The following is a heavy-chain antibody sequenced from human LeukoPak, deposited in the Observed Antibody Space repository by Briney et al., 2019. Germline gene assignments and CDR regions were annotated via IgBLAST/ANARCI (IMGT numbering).Heavy chain of an antibody. V-gene: IGHV3-23*01. CDR1: GFTFKSYA. CDR3: AKGGPYYYGSGSYEGFDY. J-gene: IGHJ4*02. Sequence: PGGSLRLSCAPSGFTFKSYAMSWVRQAPGKGLESVSTVSGSGGNTYYADSVKGRFTISRDNSKNTLYLQMNSLRAEDTAVYYCAKGGPYYYGSGSYEGFDYWGQGTLVTVSS. D-gene: IGHD3-10*01. CDR2: VSGSGGNT.